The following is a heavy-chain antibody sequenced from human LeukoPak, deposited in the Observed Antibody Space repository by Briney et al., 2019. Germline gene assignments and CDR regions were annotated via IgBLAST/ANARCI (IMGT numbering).Heavy chain of an antibody. CDR1: GFTFSSYE. CDR3: ARPSTYCGGDCSLDY. J-gene: IGHJ4*02. Sequence: GGSLRLSCAASGFTFSSYEMNWVRQAPGKGLEWVSYISSSGSTIYYADSVKGRFTISRDNAKSSLYLQMNSLRAEDTAVYYCARPSTYCGGDCSLDYWGQGTLVTVSS. D-gene: IGHD2-21*02. CDR2: ISSSGSTI. V-gene: IGHV3-48*03.